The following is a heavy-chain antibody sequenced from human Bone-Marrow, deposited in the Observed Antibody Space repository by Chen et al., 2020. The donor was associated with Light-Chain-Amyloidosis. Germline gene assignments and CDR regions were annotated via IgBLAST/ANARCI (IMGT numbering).Heavy chain of an antibody. D-gene: IGHD2-2*02. J-gene: IGHJ6*02. Sequence: GLEWVANIKQDGSEKYYVDSVKGRFTISRDNAKNSLYLQMNSLRAEDTAVYYCARVGVLGYCSSTSCYRYYYGMDVWGQGTTVTVSS. CDR3: ARVGVLGYCSSTSCYRYYYGMDV. CDR2: IKQDGSEK. V-gene: IGHV3-7*01.